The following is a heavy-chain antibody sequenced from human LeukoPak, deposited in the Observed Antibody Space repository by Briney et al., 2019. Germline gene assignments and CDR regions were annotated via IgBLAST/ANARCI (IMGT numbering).Heavy chain of an antibody. CDR2: LYYSGGT. D-gene: IGHD2/OR15-2a*01. CDR3: ARGEYMTSPDY. CDR1: GGSISRYY. J-gene: IGHJ4*02. V-gene: IGHV4-59*01. Sequence: SETLSLTCTVSGGSISRYYWNWIRQPPGKGLEWIGYLYYSGGTTYNSSLKSRVTISVDRSKNQFSLKLSSVTAADTAVYYCARGEYMTSPDYWGQGTLVAVSS.